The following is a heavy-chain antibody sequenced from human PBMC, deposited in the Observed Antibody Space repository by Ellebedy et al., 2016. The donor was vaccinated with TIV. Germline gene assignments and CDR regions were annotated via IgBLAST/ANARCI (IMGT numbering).Heavy chain of an antibody. Sequence: GGSLRLSXEASGFTFTTYSMAWVRQAPGKGLEWVSSISGRGINTFYEDSVKGRFTISRDNSKNILYLQMNSLRAEDTAVYYCAKDPYYGSGYFDLWGRGTLVTV. D-gene: IGHD3-10*01. V-gene: IGHV3-23*01. CDR3: AKDPYYGSGYFDL. CDR2: ISGRGINT. CDR1: GFTFTTYS. J-gene: IGHJ2*01.